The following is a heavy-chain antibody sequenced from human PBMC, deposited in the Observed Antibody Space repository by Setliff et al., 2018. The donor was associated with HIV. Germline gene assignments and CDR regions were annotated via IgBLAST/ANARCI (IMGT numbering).Heavy chain of an antibody. CDR1: GGSISSNY. D-gene: IGHD5-12*01. CDR3: ARAGGGYSGYDYYYYYYMDV. Sequence: SETLSLTCTVSGGSISSNYWSWIRQPPGQGLEWIGYIYSSGSTNYNPSLKSRVTISVDTSKNLFALNLTSVTAADTAVYFCARAGGGYSGYDYYYYYYMDVWGRGTTVTVSS. CDR2: IYSSGST. V-gene: IGHV4-59*01. J-gene: IGHJ6*03.